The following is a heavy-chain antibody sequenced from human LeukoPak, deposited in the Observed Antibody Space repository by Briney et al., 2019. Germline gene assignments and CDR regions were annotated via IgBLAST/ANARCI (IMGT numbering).Heavy chain of an antibody. J-gene: IGHJ4*02. CDR1: GFTFRNYA. Sequence: PGGSLRLSCAASGFTFRNYAMSWVRQAPGKGLEWVSSISGSGGSTYYADSVKGRFTISRDNSKNTLYLQMNSLRADDTAVYYCAKRRWLGGIGVADPFDYWGQGTLVTVSS. V-gene: IGHV3-23*01. D-gene: IGHD6-19*01. CDR3: AKRRWLGGIGVADPFDY. CDR2: ISGSGGST.